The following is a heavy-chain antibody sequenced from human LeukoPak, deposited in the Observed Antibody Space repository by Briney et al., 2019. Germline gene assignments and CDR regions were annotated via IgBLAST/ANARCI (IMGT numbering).Heavy chain of an antibody. CDR1: GFTFSNYN. Sequence: GGSLRLSCAASGFTFSNYNMHWVRQAPGKGLEWVSSISSGSSYKYYADSVKGRFTISRDNSKNTLYLQMNSLRAEDTAVYYCARGKTRAHYYYYNMDVWGKGSTVTVSS. J-gene: IGHJ6*03. V-gene: IGHV3-21*01. CDR3: ARGKTRAHYYYYNMDV. CDR2: ISSGSSYK.